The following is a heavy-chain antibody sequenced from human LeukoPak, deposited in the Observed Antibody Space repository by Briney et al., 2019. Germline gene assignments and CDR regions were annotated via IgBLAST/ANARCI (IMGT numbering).Heavy chain of an antibody. Sequence: PGRSLRLSCAASGFTFSSYAMHSVRQAPGKGLEWVAFISYDGSNKYYADSVKGRFTISRDNSKNTLYLQMDSLRAEDTAVYYCARDGGTFVVVPAASHYGMDVWGQGTTVTVSS. D-gene: IGHD2-2*01. V-gene: IGHV3-30-3*01. CDR1: GFTFSSYA. CDR2: ISYDGSNK. CDR3: ARDGGTFVVVPAASHYGMDV. J-gene: IGHJ6*02.